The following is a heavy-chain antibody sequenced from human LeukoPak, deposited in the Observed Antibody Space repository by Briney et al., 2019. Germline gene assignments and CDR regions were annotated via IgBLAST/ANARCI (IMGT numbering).Heavy chain of an antibody. CDR1: GFTLSNYG. CDR3: AKDLIVSGTATILDY. CDR2: ISYDASYK. D-gene: IGHD5-24*01. V-gene: IGHV3-30*18. Sequence: GGSLRLSCAASGFTLSNYGMHWVRQAPGKGLEWVAVISYDASYKNYADSVKGRFTISRDNSKNTLYLQMNSLRAEDTAVYYCAKDLIVSGTATILDYWGQGTLVTVSS. J-gene: IGHJ4*02.